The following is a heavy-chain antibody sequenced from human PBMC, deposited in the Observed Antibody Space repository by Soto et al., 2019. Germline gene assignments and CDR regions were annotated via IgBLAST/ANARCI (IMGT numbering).Heavy chain of an antibody. CDR1: GGSFGGYY. V-gene: IGHV4-34*01. D-gene: IGHD6-6*01. J-gene: IGHJ4*02. Sequence: SETLSLTCAVYGGSFGGYYWSWIRQPPGKGLEWIGEINHSGSTNYNPSLKSRVTISVDTSKNQFSLKLSSVTAADTAVYYCSIAARGSVDYWGQGTLVTVSS. CDR3: SIAARGSVDY. CDR2: INHSGST.